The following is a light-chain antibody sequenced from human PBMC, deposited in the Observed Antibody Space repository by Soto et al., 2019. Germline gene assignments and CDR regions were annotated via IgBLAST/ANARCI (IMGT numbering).Light chain of an antibody. CDR3: GTWDSSLTYVV. CDR1: SSNIGNNY. J-gene: IGLJ2*01. Sequence: QSVLTQPPSVSAVPGQKVTISCSGSSSNIGNNYVSWYQQLPGTAPKLLIYENNKRPSGIPDRFSGSKSGTSATLGITGLQTGDEADYYCGTWDSSLTYVVFGGGTKLTVL. CDR2: ENN. V-gene: IGLV1-51*02.